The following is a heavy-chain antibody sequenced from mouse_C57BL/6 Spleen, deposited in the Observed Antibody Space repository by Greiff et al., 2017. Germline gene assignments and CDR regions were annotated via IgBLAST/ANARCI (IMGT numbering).Heavy chain of an antibody. CDR3: ARSYDGHFDY. J-gene: IGHJ2*01. CDR1: GYTFTSYW. V-gene: IGHV1-64*01. D-gene: IGHD2-3*01. Sequence: QVQLQQPGAELVKPGASVRLSCKASGYTFTSYWMHWVKQRPGQGLEWIGMIHPNSGSTNYNEKFKSKATLTVDKSSSTAYMQLSSLTSEDSAVYYCARSYDGHFDYWGQGTTLTVSS. CDR2: IHPNSGST.